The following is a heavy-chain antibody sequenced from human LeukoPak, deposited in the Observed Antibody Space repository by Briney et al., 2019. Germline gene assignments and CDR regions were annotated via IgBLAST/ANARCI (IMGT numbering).Heavy chain of an antibody. J-gene: IGHJ4*02. CDR3: ARHEFVDGYNFFGY. CDR1: GFNFNNYW. D-gene: IGHD5-24*01. CDR2: IYPGDSDT. V-gene: IGHV5-51*01. Sequence: ESLKISCEASGFNFNNYWVGWVRQMPGKGLEWMGIIYPGDSDTRYSPSFQGQVTISADKSISTAYLQWSSLKASDAAMYYCARHEFVDGYNFFGYWGQGTLVTVSS.